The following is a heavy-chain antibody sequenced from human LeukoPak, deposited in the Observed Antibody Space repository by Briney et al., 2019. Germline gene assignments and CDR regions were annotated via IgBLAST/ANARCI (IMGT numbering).Heavy chain of an antibody. J-gene: IGHJ5*02. V-gene: IGHV1-46*02. CDR3: ARDRRDCSGGSCYGGSWFDP. D-gene: IGHD2-15*01. CDR2: INPSGGST. Sequence: GASAKVSCRTSGYTFNSDYMHWGRHTTGKGLEWMGIINPSGGSTSYAQKFQGRVTMTRDTSTSTVYMELSSLRSEDTAVYYCARDRRDCSGGSCYGGSWFDPWGQGTLVTVSS. CDR1: GYTFNSDY.